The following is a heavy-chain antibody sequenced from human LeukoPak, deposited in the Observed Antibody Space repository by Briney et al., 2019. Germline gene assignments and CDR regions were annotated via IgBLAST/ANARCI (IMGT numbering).Heavy chain of an antibody. J-gene: IGHJ4*02. Sequence: GGSLRLSCAASGFTVSSYYMSWVRQAQGKGLEWEAVISYDGSNKYYADSVKGRFTISRDNSKNTLYLQMNSLRAEDTAVYYCAKGHIAYSSSSRFDYWGQGTLVTVSS. CDR2: ISYDGSNK. V-gene: IGHV3-30*18. CDR3: AKGHIAYSSSSRFDY. CDR1: GFTVSSYY. D-gene: IGHD6-6*01.